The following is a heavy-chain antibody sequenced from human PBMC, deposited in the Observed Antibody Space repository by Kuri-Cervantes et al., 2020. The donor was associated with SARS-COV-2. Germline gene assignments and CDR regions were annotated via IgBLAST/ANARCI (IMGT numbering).Heavy chain of an antibody. D-gene: IGHD3-3*01. CDR1: GFTFSSYA. V-gene: IGHV3-23*01. CDR2: ISGSGGST. J-gene: IGHJ6*02. Sequence: GESLKISCAASGFTFSSYAMSWVRQAPGKGLEWLSGISGSGGSTYYADSVKGRFTISRDNSKDTLYLQMNSLRAEDTAVYYCARDQHPYDFWSGYYNYYYGMDVWGQGTTVTVSS. CDR3: ARDQHPYDFWSGYYNYYYGMDV.